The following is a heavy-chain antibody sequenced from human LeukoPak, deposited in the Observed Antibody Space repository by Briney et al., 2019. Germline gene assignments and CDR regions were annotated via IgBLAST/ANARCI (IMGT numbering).Heavy chain of an antibody. CDR1: GGTFSSYT. CDR2: IIPILGIA. V-gene: IGHV1-69*04. Sequence: GSSVKVSCKASGGTFSSYTISWVRQPPGQGLEWMGRIIPILGIANYAQKFQGRVTITADKSTSTAYMELSSLRSEDTAVYYCARDPGDEYSSSSDHWGQGTLVTVSS. D-gene: IGHD6-6*01. J-gene: IGHJ5*02. CDR3: ARDPGDEYSSSSDH.